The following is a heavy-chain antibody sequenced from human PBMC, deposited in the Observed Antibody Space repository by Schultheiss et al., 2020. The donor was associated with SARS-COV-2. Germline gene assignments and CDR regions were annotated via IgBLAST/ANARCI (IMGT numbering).Heavy chain of an antibody. J-gene: IGHJ4*02. V-gene: IGHV4-59*04. CDR2: IYHSGST. CDR3: ASLPIAAAGTVDY. CDR1: GGSISSYY. D-gene: IGHD6-13*01. Sequence: SETLSLTCTVSGGSISSYYWSWIRQPPGKGLEWIGYIYHSGSTYYNPSLKSRVTISVDRSKNQFSLKLSSVTAADTAVYYCASLPIAAAGTVDYWGQGTLVTVSS.